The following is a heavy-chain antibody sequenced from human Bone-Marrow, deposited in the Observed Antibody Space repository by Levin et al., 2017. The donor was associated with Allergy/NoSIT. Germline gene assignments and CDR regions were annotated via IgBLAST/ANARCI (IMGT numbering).Heavy chain of an antibody. J-gene: IGHJ4*02. Sequence: GESLKISCAASGFTFSSYGMHWVRQAPGKGLEWVAVISYDGSNKYYADSVKGRFTISRDNSKNTLYLQMNSLRAEDTAVYYCANQDSGGQGTLVTVSS. V-gene: IGHV3-30*18. CDR3: ANQDS. CDR1: GFTFSSYG. CDR2: ISYDGSNK.